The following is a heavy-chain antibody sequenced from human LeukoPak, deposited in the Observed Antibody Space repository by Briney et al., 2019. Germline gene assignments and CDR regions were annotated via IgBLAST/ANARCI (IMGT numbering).Heavy chain of an antibody. CDR1: GGSFSGYY. Sequence: SETLSLTCAVYGGSFSGYYWSWIRQPPGKGLEWIGEINHSGSTNYNPSLKSRVTISVDTSKNQFSLKLSSVTAADTAVYYCARSPIVVVPAAIRRYFQHWGQGTLVTVSS. V-gene: IGHV4-34*01. CDR2: INHSGST. J-gene: IGHJ1*01. D-gene: IGHD2-2*02. CDR3: ARSPIVVVPAAIRRYFQH.